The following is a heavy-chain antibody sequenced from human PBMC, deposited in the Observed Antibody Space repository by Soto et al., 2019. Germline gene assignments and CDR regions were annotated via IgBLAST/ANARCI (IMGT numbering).Heavy chain of an antibody. J-gene: IGHJ5*01. D-gene: IGHD1-1*01. CDR3: GTTGTLDS. V-gene: IGHV1-69*02. CDR2: IIPIVNIV. CDR1: GGTFSTSS. Sequence: QVHLVQSGAEVRTPGSSVKVACKGSGGTFSTSSISWVRQAPGQGLEWMGRIIPIVNIVNYAQKFQDRVTITVDKSTGTVYMELSSLGSDDTAVYYCGTTGTLDSWGQGTLLTVSS.